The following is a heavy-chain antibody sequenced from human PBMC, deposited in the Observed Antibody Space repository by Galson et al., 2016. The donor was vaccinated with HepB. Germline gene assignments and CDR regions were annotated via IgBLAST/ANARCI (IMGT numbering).Heavy chain of an antibody. CDR3: ARGLDATMGGGWHYGMDV. J-gene: IGHJ6*02. CDR2: IRPEGSRK. CDR1: GFTFSDYW. V-gene: IGHV3-7*01. D-gene: IGHD5-18*01. Sequence: SLRLSCAASGFTFSDYWMNWVRQAPGKGLEWVANIRPEGSRKNYVDSVKGRFTISRDNPKKSLYLQMNILRAEDTAVYYCARGLDATMGGGWHYGMDVWGQGTTVTVSS.